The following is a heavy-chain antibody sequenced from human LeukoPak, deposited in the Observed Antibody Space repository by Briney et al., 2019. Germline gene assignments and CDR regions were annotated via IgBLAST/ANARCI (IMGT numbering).Heavy chain of an antibody. Sequence: ASVKVSCKASGYTFTSYGISWVRQAPGQGLEWMGWISAYNGNTNYAQKLQGRVTMTADTSTSTAYMELRSLRSDDTAVYYCARGSRYQLLYWFDPWGQGTLVTVSS. CDR1: GYTFTSYG. J-gene: IGHJ5*02. CDR3: ARGSRYQLLYWFDP. D-gene: IGHD2-2*01. V-gene: IGHV1-18*01. CDR2: ISAYNGNT.